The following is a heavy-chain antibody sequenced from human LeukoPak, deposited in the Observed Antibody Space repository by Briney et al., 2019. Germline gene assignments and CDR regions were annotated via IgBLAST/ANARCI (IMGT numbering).Heavy chain of an antibody. CDR3: ARGDSGSYSDSGIYFDY. D-gene: IGHD1-26*01. CDR2: IYYSGST. J-gene: IGHJ4*02. CDR1: GGPISSYY. V-gene: IGHV4-59*01. Sequence: SETLSLTCTVSGGPISSYYWSWIRQPPGKGLEWIGYIYYSGSTNYNPSLKSRVTISVDTSKNQFSLKLSSVTAADTAVYYCARGDSGSYSDSGIYFDYWGQGTLVTVSS.